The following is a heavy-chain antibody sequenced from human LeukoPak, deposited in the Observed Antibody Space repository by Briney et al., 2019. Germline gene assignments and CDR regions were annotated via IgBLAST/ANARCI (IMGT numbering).Heavy chain of an antibody. CDR3: ARHYSGYSYGYPFDY. J-gene: IGHJ4*02. CDR2: IYYSGST. Sequence: SETLSLTCTVSGGSISSSSYYWGWIRQPPGKGLEWIGSIYYSGSTYYNPSLKSRVTISVDTSENQFSLKLSSVTAADTAVYYCARHYSGYSYGYPFDYWGQGTLVTVSS. D-gene: IGHD5-18*01. V-gene: IGHV4-39*01. CDR1: GGSISSSSYY.